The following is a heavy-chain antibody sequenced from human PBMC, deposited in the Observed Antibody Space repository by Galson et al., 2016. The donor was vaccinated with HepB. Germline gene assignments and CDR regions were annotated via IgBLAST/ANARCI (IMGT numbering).Heavy chain of an antibody. CDR1: GASIGSGTYY. Sequence: SETLSLTCTVSGASIGSGTYYWGWVRQPPGQGLEWIGSLYFGGSPLYNSSLKSRVVISIDTSKNQFSLRLTSMTAADTAVYYCARIVKGGDAHFDSWGQGTLITVSS. D-gene: IGHD3-16*01. CDR3: ARIVKGGDAHFDS. CDR2: LYFGGSP. V-gene: IGHV4-39*07. J-gene: IGHJ4*02.